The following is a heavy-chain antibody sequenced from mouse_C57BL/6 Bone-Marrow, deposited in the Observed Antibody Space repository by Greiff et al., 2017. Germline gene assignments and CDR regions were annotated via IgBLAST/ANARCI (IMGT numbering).Heavy chain of an antibody. V-gene: IGHV1-69*01. D-gene: IGHD1-1*01. CDR3: ATLITAVVANWYCYV. CDR1: GYTFTSYW. CDR2: IDPSDSYT. Sequence: QVQLQQPGPELVMPGASVKLSCKASGYTFTSYWMHWVKQRPGQGLEWIGEIDPSDSYTNYNQKFKGKSTLTVDKSSSTAYMQLSSLTSEYSAVYYCATLITAVVANWYCYVWGTGTTVTVTS. J-gene: IGHJ1*03.